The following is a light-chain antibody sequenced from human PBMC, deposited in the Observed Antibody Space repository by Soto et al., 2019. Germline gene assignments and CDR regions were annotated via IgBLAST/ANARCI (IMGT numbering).Light chain of an antibody. CDR3: QQYNNWPPWT. CDR2: GAS. J-gene: IGKJ1*01. V-gene: IGKV3-15*01. CDR1: QNIRNN. Sequence: EVVMTQSPASLSVSPGERATLSCRASQNIRNNLAWYQQKPGQSPRLLIAGASTREAGIPGRFSGSGSGTDFTLIISSLQSEDFAIYYCQQYNNWPPWTFGQGTKVDI.